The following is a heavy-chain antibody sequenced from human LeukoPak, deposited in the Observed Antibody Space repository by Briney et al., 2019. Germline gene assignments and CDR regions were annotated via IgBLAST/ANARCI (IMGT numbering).Heavy chain of an antibody. CDR1: GFAFTDYD. CDR2: IGEAGDT. Sequence: PGVSLRLSCAASGFAFTDYDMHWVSQATGGGLEWVSSIGEAGDTYYADSVKGRFTISRENANNHFYLQMNSLRAGDTAVYFCASLGDSIYWGQGTLVTVSS. V-gene: IGHV3-13*01. D-gene: IGHD1-26*01. CDR3: ASLGDSIY. J-gene: IGHJ4*02.